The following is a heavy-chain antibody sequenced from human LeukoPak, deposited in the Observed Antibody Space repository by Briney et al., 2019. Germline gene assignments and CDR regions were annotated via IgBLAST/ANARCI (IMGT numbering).Heavy chain of an antibody. D-gene: IGHD6-13*01. V-gene: IGHV1-2*02. CDR2: INPNSGGT. CDR3: ARGGQQLDFDY. J-gene: IGHJ4*02. CDR1: GYTFTSYG. Sequence: GESLKISCKGSGYTFTSYGISWVRQAPGQGLEWMGWINPNSGGTNYAQKFQGRVTMTRDTSISTAYMELSRLRSDDTAVYYCARGGQQLDFDYWGQGTLVTVSS.